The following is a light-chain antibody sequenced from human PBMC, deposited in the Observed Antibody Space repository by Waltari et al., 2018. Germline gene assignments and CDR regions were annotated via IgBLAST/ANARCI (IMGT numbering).Light chain of an antibody. Sequence: DIQMTQSPSSLSASVGDRVTITCQASQDINNYLNWYQQKPGKAPKLLIYDASNLERGVPSRFSGGGSGTDFTLTITSLQPEDIATYYCQQFYDLPLTFGGGTKVEIK. V-gene: IGKV1-33*01. CDR2: DAS. CDR3: QQFYDLPLT. CDR1: QDINNY. J-gene: IGKJ4*01.